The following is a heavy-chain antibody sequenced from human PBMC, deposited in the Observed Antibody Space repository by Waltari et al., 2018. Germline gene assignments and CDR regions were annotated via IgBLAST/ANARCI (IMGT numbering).Heavy chain of an antibody. CDR1: GFTFSSYA. Sequence: EVQLLESGGGLVQPGGSLRLSCAASGFTFSSYAMSWVRQAPGKGLGGVSAIRGRGGSTYYADAVKGRLTISRDNSKNTLYLQMNSRRAEDTAVYYCAKDDIGYNWFDPWGQGTLVTVSS. J-gene: IGHJ5*02. CDR3: AKDDIGYNWFDP. D-gene: IGHD2-15*01. CDR2: IRGRGGST. V-gene: IGHV3-23*01.